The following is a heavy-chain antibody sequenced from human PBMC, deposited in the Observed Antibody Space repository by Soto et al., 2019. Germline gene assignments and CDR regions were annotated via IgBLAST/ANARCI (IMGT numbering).Heavy chain of an antibody. V-gene: IGHV4-30-2*01. Sequence: SETLSLTCAVSGGSISSGGYSWSWIRQPPGKGLEWIGYIYHSGSTYYNPSLKSRVTISVDRSKNQFSLKLSSVTAADTAVYYCARVILGPTGPWFDPWGQGTIVTVHS. CDR3: ARVILGPTGPWFDP. J-gene: IGHJ5*02. CDR1: GGSISSGGYS. CDR2: IYHSGST.